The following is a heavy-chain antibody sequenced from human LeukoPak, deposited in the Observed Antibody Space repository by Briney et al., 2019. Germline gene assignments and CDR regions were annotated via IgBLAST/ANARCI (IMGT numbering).Heavy chain of an antibody. Sequence: GGSLRLSCAASGFTFSSYSTNWVRQAPGKGLEWVSSISSSSSYIYYADSVKGRFTISRDNAKNSLYLQMNSLRAEDTAVYYCARDGSLGGIAARKQPGDYWGQGTLVTVSS. V-gene: IGHV3-21*01. CDR1: GFTFSSYS. J-gene: IGHJ4*02. CDR3: ARDGSLGGIAARKQPGDY. CDR2: ISSSSSYI. D-gene: IGHD6-6*01.